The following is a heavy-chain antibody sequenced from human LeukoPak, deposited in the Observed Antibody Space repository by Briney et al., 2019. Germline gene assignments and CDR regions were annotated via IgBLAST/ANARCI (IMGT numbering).Heavy chain of an antibody. CDR3: ATGGIYTGDWFDP. CDR1: GFTFSTYG. Sequence: PGRSLRLSCAASGFTFSTYGMHWVRQAPGRGLEWVAVISYDGSNKYYADSVKGRFTISRDNSKNTLYLQMNSLRAEDTAVYYCATGGIYTGDWFDPWAREPWSPSPQ. V-gene: IGHV3-30*03. CDR2: ISYDGSNK. J-gene: IGHJ5*02. D-gene: IGHD6-13*01.